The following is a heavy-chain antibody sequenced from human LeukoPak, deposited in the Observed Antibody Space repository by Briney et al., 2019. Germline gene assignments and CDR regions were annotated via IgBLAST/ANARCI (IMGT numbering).Heavy chain of an antibody. D-gene: IGHD6-6*01. CDR1: GYTFTSYY. J-gene: IGHJ6*03. CDR2: IKPSGGST. CDR3: ARAGRAARFYYYYYYMDV. V-gene: IGHV1-46*01. Sequence: ASVKVSCKASGYTFTSYYMHWVRQAPGQGLEWMGIIKPSGGSTSYAQKFQGRVTMTRDTSTSTVYMELSSLRSEDTAVYYCARAGRAARFYYYYYYMDVWGKGTTVTVSS.